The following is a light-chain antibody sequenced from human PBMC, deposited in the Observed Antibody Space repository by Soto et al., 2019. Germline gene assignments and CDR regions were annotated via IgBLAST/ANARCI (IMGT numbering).Light chain of an antibody. J-gene: IGKJ1*01. V-gene: IGKV1-5*01. Sequence: DIQMTQSPSSLSSSVGDIFTITCRASQSISSWLAWYQQKPGKAPKLLIYDASTLQSGVPSRYSGSGSGTDFTLTISGLEPEDFAVYYCQQYGNSRGTFGQGTKVDIK. CDR2: DAS. CDR1: QSISSW. CDR3: QQYGNSRGT.